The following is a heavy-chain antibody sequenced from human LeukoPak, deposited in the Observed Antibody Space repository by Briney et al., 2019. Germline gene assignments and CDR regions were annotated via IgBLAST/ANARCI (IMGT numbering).Heavy chain of an antibody. D-gene: IGHD3-10*01. V-gene: IGHV3-74*01. CDR1: GFTFSNYY. CDR3: ARGGYGHNMDV. Sequence: GGSLRLSCVDSGFTFSNYYMYWVRQAPGKGLVWVSRIKNAGTDTIYADSVKGRFTVSRDNARNTVYLQMNSLRAEDTAVYYCARGGYGHNMDVWGEGTTVTVSS. CDR2: IKNAGTDT. J-gene: IGHJ6*03.